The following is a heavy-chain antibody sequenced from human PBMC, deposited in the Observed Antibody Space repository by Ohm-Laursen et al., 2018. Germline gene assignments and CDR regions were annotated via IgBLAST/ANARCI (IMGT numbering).Heavy chain of an antibody. V-gene: IGHV2-5*04. D-gene: IGHD2-15*01. J-gene: IGHJ3*02. CDR1: GFSLSTGGVG. CDR3: VYLRLYSDAFDI. Sequence: TQTLTLTGTVSGFSLSTGGVGVGWIRQPPGKALEWLAVIYWNDDKRYSPSLKSRVTITKDTSKNQVVLTMTNMDPVDTGTYYCVYLRLYSDAFDIWGQGTMVTVSS. CDR2: IYWNDDK.